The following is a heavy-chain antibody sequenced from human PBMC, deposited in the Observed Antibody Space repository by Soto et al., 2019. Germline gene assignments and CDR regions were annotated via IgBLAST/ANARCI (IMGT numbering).Heavy chain of an antibody. Sequence: DVQLLESGGALVQPGGSLRLSCAASGFTFSSYAMAWVRQAPGKGLEWVSKIGGRDGSTDYADAVKGRFTISRDNSKNTLHLQMSSLRGEDMAVYYCAREDSGWHGEFFQYWGQGTLVTVSS. CDR1: GFTFSSYA. V-gene: IGHV3-23*01. CDR3: AREDSGWHGEFFQY. J-gene: IGHJ1*01. D-gene: IGHD6-19*01. CDR2: IGGRDGST.